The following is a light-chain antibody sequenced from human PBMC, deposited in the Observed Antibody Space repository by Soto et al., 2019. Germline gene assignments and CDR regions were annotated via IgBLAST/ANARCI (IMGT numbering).Light chain of an antibody. Sequence: QSVLTQPPSVSGAPGQRVTISCTGSSSNIGAGYDVHWYQQLPGTAPKLLIYGNSNRPSGVPDRFSGSKSGTSASLAITGXXXXXXXXXYXQSYDSSLSVVVFGGGTKVTVL. CDR1: SSNIGAGYD. CDR2: GNS. CDR3: QSYDSSLSVVV. V-gene: IGLV1-40*01. J-gene: IGLJ2*01.